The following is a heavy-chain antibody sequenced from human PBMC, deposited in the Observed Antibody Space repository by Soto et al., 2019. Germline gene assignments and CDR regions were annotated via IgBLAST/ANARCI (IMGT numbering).Heavy chain of an antibody. CDR1: GFDFNTYG. CDR3: GKDSSVTAAGSGGWFDP. V-gene: IGHV3-30*18. J-gene: IGHJ5*02. Sequence: QVQLVQSGGGVVQPGRSLRLSCAASGFDFNTYGLHWVRQAPGKGLEWVAGISFDGGNQYYADSVKGRFTISRDKSNNTLYLQMNSLGAEDTATYYCGKDSSVTAAGSGGWFDPWGQGTLVIVSS. CDR2: ISFDGGNQ. D-gene: IGHD6-13*01.